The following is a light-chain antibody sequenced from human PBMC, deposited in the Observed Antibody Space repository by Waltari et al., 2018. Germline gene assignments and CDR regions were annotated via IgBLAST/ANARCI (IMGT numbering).Light chain of an antibody. V-gene: IGKV3-20*01. CDR3: QKYESLPAT. CDR1: QSVRKY. J-gene: IGKJ1*01. CDR2: DAS. Sequence: CRASQSVRKYLAWYQQRPGQAPRLLIYDASTRATGIPDRFSGSGFGTDFSLTISRLEPEDFAVYYCQKYESLPATFGQGTKVEIE.